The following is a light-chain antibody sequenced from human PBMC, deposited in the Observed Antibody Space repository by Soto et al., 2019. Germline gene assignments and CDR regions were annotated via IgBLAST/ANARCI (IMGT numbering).Light chain of an antibody. CDR2: GSS. Sequence: EIVMTQSPATLSVSPGERATLSCRASQSVGNNLAWYQQKPDQAPRLLIHGSSTRASGIPDRFSGSGSGTEFTLTISSLQSEDFAVYYCQQCDNWPRTFGQGTKVEIK. CDR3: QQCDNWPRT. V-gene: IGKV3-15*01. CDR1: QSVGNN. J-gene: IGKJ1*01.